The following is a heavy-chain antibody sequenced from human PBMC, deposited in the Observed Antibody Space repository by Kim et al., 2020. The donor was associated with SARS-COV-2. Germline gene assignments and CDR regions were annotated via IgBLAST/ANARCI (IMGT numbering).Heavy chain of an antibody. CDR1: GGSISSSSYY. D-gene: IGHD3-9*01. Sequence: SETLSLTCTVSGGSISSSSYYWGWIRQPPGKGLEWIGSIYYSGSTYYNPSLKSRVTISVDTSKNPFSLKLSAVTAADTAVYYCARQMNDIVTGYHHFDYWGQGTLVTVSS. CDR2: IYYSGST. CDR3: ARQMNDIVTGYHHFDY. J-gene: IGHJ4*02. V-gene: IGHV4-39*01.